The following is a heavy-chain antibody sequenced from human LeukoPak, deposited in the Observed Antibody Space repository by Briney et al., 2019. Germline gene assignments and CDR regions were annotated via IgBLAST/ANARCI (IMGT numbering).Heavy chain of an antibody. V-gene: IGHV4-59*01. D-gene: IGHD5-12*01. Sequence: SETLSLTCTVSGGSISSYYWSWIRQPPGKGLEWIGYIYYSGSTNYNPSLKSRVTISVDTSKNQFSLKLSSVTAADTAVYYCARARRATQGYFDYWGQGTLVTVSS. CDR1: GGSISSYY. CDR3: ARARRATQGYFDY. J-gene: IGHJ4*02. CDR2: IYYSGST.